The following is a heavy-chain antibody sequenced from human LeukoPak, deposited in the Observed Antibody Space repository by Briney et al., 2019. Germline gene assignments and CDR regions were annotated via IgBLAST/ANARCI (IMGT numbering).Heavy chain of an antibody. CDR2: ISAYNGNT. CDR1: GYTFTSYY. CDR3: ARDYGDYAYWYFDL. V-gene: IGHV1-18*01. Sequence: ASVKVSCKASGYTFTSYYISWVRQAPGQGLEWMAWISAYNGNTNYAQKFQGRVTMTTDTSTSTAYMDLRSLRSDDTALYFCARDYGDYAYWYFDLWGRGSLVIVSS. D-gene: IGHD4-17*01. J-gene: IGHJ2*01.